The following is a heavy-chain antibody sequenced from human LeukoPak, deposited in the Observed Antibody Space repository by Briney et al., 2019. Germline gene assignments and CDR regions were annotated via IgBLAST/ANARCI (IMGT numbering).Heavy chain of an antibody. CDR3: ARVRRQQLVRARYFDY. Sequence: GGSLRLSCAASGSTFSSYAMHWVRQAPGKGLEWVAVISYDGSNKYYADSVKGRFTISRDNSKNTLYLQMNSLRAEDTAVYYCARVRRQQLVRARYFDYWGQGTLVTVSS. CDR1: GSTFSSYA. J-gene: IGHJ4*02. V-gene: IGHV3-30-3*01. CDR2: ISYDGSNK. D-gene: IGHD6-13*01.